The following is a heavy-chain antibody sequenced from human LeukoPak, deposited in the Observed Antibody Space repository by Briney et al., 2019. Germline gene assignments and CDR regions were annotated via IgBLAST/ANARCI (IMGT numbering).Heavy chain of an antibody. CDR1: GFTFSSYG. V-gene: IGHV3-30*18. J-gene: IGHJ4*02. CDR2: IAYVGSYK. D-gene: IGHD4-17*01. Sequence: PGGSLRLSCVASGFTFSSYGMHWVRQAPGKGRGWVAVIAYVGSYKCYADSVKGRFTISRDNSKNTLYLQMNSLRAEDTAVYYCAKVGDYGDYALDYWGQGTLGTVSS. CDR3: AKVGDYGDYALDY.